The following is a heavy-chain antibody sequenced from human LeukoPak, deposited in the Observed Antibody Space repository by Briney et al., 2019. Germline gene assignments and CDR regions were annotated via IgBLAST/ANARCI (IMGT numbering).Heavy chain of an antibody. CDR2: ISAYNGNT. D-gene: IGHD6-13*01. CDR1: GYTFTSYG. J-gene: IGHJ4*02. Sequence: RASVKVSCKASGYTFTSYGISWVRQAPGQGLEWMGWISAYNGNTNYAQKLQGRVTMTTDTSTGTAYMELRSLRSDDTAVYYCARDSSSWYYGPIDYWGQGTLVTVSS. V-gene: IGHV1-18*01. CDR3: ARDSSSWYYGPIDY.